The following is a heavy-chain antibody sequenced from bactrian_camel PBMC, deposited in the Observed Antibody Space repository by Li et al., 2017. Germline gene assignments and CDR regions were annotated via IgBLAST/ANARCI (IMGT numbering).Heavy chain of an antibody. J-gene: IGHJ6*01. CDR2: INGDGAT. CDR1: GSVPSTFC. D-gene: IGHD2*01. Sequence: VQLVESGGGSAQPGGSLTLSCISSGSVPSTFCMAWFRSPPGQGERESIATINGDGATDYSYSVKGRFTISRDDAKNTLTLQMNNLGPEDTAIYYCAAGYWAVRGGYCGTVRREYGSWGQGTQVTVS. V-gene: IGHV3S53*01. CDR3: AAGYWAVRGGYCGTVRREYGS.